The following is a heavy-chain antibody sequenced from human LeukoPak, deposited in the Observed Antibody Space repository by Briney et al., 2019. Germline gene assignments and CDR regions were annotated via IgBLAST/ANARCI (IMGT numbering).Heavy chain of an antibody. CDR1: GGTFSSYA. Sequence: GASVKVSCKASGGTFSSYAISWVRQAPGQGLEWMGRIIPILGIANYAQKFQGRVTITADKSTSTAYMELSSLRSEDTAVYYCATSWGLTGTYGMDVWGQGTTVTVPS. CDR2: IIPILGIA. J-gene: IGHJ6*02. V-gene: IGHV1-69*04. D-gene: IGHD3-9*01. CDR3: ATSWGLTGTYGMDV.